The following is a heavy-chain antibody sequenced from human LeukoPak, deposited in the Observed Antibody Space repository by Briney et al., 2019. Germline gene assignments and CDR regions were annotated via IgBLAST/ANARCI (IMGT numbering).Heavy chain of an antibody. J-gene: IGHJ4*02. CDR1: GGSISSNY. V-gene: IGHV4-59*08. CDR2: IYYSGST. D-gene: IGHD6-19*01. Sequence: SETLSLTCTVSGGSISSNYWSWIRQPPGKGLESIGYIYYSGSTNYTPSLKSRVTMSVDTSKNQFSLKVSSVTAADTAVYYCAKLVSSGWYYDYWGQGTLVTVSS. CDR3: AKLVSSGWYYDY.